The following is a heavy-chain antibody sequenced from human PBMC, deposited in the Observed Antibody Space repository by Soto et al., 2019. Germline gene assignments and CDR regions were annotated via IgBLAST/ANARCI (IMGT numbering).Heavy chain of an antibody. J-gene: IGHJ6*02. CDR3: ASPGGTTSYPWTMDV. D-gene: IGHD2-2*01. CDR1: GFTFSSYW. V-gene: IGHV3-74*01. CDR2: INSDGSTT. Sequence: EVQLVESGGGLVEPGGSLRLSCAASGFTFSSYWMHWVRQAPGKGLVWVSRINSDGSTTNYADSVKGRFTISRDNAKNTLSRQMSSLRAEDTAVYYCASPGGTTSYPWTMDVWGQGTTVTVSS.